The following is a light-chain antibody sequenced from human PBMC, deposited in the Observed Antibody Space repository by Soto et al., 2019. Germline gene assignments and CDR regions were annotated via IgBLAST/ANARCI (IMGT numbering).Light chain of an antibody. CDR1: SGDIASNS. CDR3: QSSDSDQRV. V-gene: IGLV6-57*03. CDR2: EDN. J-gene: IGLJ3*02. Sequence: NFMLTQPHSLSESPGKTVTISCTRSSGDIASNSVQWYQQRPGSAPTTVIYEDNQRPSGVPDRFSGSIDSSSNSASLTISGLKTEDEADYYGQSSDSDQRVFGGGTKLTVL.